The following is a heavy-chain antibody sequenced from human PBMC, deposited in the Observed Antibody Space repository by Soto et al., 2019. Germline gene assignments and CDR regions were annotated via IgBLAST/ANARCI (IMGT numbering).Heavy chain of an antibody. CDR3: ARTAPMDAGDKYYYDF. Sequence: SVKVSCKTSGGTFSTFGISWVRQAPGQGLEWMGGIIPFFGTAEYSQKFEDRITITADESTNTVYIDLRSLTSEDTAIYYCARTAPMDAGDKYYYDFWGQGALVTVSS. CDR1: GGTFSTFG. D-gene: IGHD3-16*01. J-gene: IGHJ4*02. CDR2: IIPFFGTA. V-gene: IGHV1-69*13.